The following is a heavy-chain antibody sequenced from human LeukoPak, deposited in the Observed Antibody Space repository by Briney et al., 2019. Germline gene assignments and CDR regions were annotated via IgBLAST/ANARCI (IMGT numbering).Heavy chain of an antibody. CDR3: AKDRAWFGELLLDY. V-gene: IGHV3-30*18. Sequence: GGSLRLSCAASGFTFSSYSMNWVRQAPGKGLEWVAVISYDGSNKYYADSVKGRFTISRDNSKNTLYLQMNSLRAEDTAVYYCAKDRAWFGELLLDYWGQGTLVTVSS. CDR2: ISYDGSNK. D-gene: IGHD3-10*01. J-gene: IGHJ4*02. CDR1: GFTFSSYS.